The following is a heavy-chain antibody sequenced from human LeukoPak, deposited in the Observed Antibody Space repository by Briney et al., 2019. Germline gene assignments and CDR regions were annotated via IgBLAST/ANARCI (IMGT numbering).Heavy chain of an antibody. J-gene: IGHJ4*02. CDR2: IYTSGST. CDR3: ARGGGIRYFDWFRFDY. V-gene: IGHV4-4*07. CDR1: GGSISSYY. Sequence: SETLSLTCTVSGGSISSYYWSWIRQPAGKGLEGIGRIYTSGSTNYNPSLKSRVTMSVDTSKNQFSLKLSSVTAADTAVYYCARGGGIRYFDWFRFDYWGQGTLVTVSS. D-gene: IGHD3-9*01.